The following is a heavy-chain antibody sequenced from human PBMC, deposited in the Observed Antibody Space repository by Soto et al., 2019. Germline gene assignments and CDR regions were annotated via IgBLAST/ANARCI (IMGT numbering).Heavy chain of an antibody. CDR2: IVVGSDTR. Sequence: GASVKVSCKASGFTFISSAVQWVRQARGQRLEWIGWIVVGSDTRNYAQRFQERVTITRDMSTSTVYMELSSLRSEDTAVYYCAAGRAAGGTIWFDPWGQGTLVTVS. V-gene: IGHV1-58*01. D-gene: IGHD6-13*01. CDR3: AAGRAAGGTIWFDP. CDR1: GFTFISSA. J-gene: IGHJ5*02.